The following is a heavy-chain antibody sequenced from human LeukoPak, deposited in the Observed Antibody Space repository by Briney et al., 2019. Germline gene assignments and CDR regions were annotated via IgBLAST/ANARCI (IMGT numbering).Heavy chain of an antibody. CDR2: IYYSGST. Sequence: SQTLSLTCTVSGGSISSGDYYWSLIRQPPGRALTWIGYIYYSGSTYYNPSLKSRVTISVDTSKDQFSLKLSSVTAADTAVYYCAGKTRHGSRPVPYYFDYWGQGTLVTVSS. CDR1: GGSISSGDYY. D-gene: IGHD6-13*01. J-gene: IGHJ4*02. V-gene: IGHV4-30-4*01. CDR3: AGKTRHGSRPVPYYFDY.